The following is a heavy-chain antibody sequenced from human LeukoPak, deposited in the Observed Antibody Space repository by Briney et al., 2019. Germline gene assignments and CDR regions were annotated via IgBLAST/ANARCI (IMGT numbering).Heavy chain of an antibody. CDR3: ARDCGGDCYYDAFDI. Sequence: GGSLRLSCAASGFTVSSNYMSWVRQAPGKGLEWVSVIYSGGSTYYADSVKGRFTISRDNSKNTLYLQMNSLRAEDTAVYYCARDCGGDCYYDAFDIWGQGTMVTVSS. CDR1: GFTVSSNY. CDR2: IYSGGST. D-gene: IGHD2-21*02. J-gene: IGHJ3*02. V-gene: IGHV3-53*01.